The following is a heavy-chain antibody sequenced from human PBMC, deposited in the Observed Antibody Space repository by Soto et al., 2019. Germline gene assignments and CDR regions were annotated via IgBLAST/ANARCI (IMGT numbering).Heavy chain of an antibody. J-gene: IGHJ6*02. Sequence: GGSLRLSCAASGFTFSSYGMHWVRQAPGKGLEWVAVISYDGSNKYYADSVKGRFTISRDNSKNTLYLQMNSLRAEDTAVYYCANNYDFWRTDYYYGMDVWGQGTTVTVSS. CDR3: ANNYDFWRTDYYYGMDV. V-gene: IGHV3-30*18. D-gene: IGHD3-3*01. CDR2: ISYDGSNK. CDR1: GFTFSSYG.